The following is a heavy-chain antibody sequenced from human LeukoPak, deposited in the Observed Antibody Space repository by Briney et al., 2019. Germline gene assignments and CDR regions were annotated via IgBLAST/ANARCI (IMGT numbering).Heavy chain of an antibody. CDR1: GFTFSSYA. V-gene: IGHV3-23*01. Sequence: GGSLRLSCAASGFTFSSYAMSWVRQAPGKGLEWVSAISGSGGSTYYADSVKGRFTISRDNSKNTLYLQMNSLRAEDTAVYYCAKGARVRYFDWLSPFDYWGQGTLVTVSS. J-gene: IGHJ4*02. CDR2: ISGSGGST. D-gene: IGHD3-9*01. CDR3: AKGARVRYFDWLSPFDY.